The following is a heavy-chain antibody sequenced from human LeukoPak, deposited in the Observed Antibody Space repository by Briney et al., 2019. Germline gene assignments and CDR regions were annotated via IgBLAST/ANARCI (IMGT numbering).Heavy chain of an antibody. V-gene: IGHV3-21*01. Sequence: PGGSLRLSCAASGFTFSSYYTNWVRQAPGKGLEWISTISSSSSYIYYADSVKGRFTISRDNAKNSLYLQMSSLRAEDTGVYYCARGAIAGAGILDYWGQGTLVTVSS. CDR2: ISSSSSYI. CDR3: ARGAIAGAGILDY. CDR1: GFTFSSYY. J-gene: IGHJ4*02. D-gene: IGHD6-13*01.